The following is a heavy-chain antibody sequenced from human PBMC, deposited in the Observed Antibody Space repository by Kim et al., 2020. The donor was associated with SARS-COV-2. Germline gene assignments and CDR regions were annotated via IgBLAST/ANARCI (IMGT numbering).Heavy chain of an antibody. D-gene: IGHD3-22*01. Sequence: GGSLRLSCAASGFTFSSYAMHWVRQAPGKGLEWVAVISYDGSNKYYADSVKGRFTISRDNSKNTLYLQMNSLGAEDTAVYYCARGGAYSDSSGYYANWF. CDR2: ISYDGSNK. V-gene: IGHV3-30-3*01. CDR1: GFTFSSYA. CDR3: ARGGAYSDSSGYYANWF. J-gene: IGHJ5*01.